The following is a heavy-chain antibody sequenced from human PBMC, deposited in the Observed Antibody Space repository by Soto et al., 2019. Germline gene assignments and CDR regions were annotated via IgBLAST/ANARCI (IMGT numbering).Heavy chain of an antibody. J-gene: IGHJ3*02. Sequence: EVQLVESGGGLVQPGGSLRLSCAASGFTFSSYSMNWVRQAPGKGLEWVSYISSSSSTIYYADSVKGRFTISRDNAKNSLYLQMNSLRAEDTAVYYCARVGYYDFWSGPRFDAFDIWGQGTMVTVSS. CDR2: ISSSSSTI. CDR3: ARVGYYDFWSGPRFDAFDI. D-gene: IGHD3-3*01. V-gene: IGHV3-48*01. CDR1: GFTFSSYS.